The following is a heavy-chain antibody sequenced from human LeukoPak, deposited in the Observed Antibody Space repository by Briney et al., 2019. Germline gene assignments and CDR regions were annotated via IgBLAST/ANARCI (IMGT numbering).Heavy chain of an antibody. J-gene: IGHJ3*02. CDR3: ARGHDYGDYAGDAFDI. D-gene: IGHD4-17*01. CDR2: TYYRSKWYN. V-gene: IGHV6-1*01. Sequence: SQTLSLTCAIPGDSVSSNSAAWNWIRQSPSRGLEWLGRTYYRSKWYNDYAVSVKSRITINPDTSKNQFSLQLNSVTPEDTAVYYCARGHDYGDYAGDAFDIWGQGTMVTVSS. CDR1: GDSVSSNSAA.